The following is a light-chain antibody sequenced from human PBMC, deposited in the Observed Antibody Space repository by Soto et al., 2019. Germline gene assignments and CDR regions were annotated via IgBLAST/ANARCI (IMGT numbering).Light chain of an antibody. J-gene: IGKJ1*01. Sequence: PGERATLSCRASQSVDSTYLTWYQQQPGQAPRLLIYGASGRATGIPDRFSGSWSGTDFTLTISRLEPEDFAVYFCQYYDSFRTFGQGTKVDIK. CDR2: GAS. CDR3: QYYDSFRT. V-gene: IGKV3-20*01. CDR1: QSVDSTY.